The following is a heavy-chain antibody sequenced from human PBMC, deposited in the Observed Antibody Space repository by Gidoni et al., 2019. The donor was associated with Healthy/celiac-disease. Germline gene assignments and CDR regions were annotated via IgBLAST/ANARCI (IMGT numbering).Heavy chain of an antibody. V-gene: IGHV4-30-4*01. Sequence: QVQLQESGPGLVKPSQTLSLTCTVSGGPISRGDYYWSWIRQPPGKGLEWIGYIYYSGSTYYNPSLKSRVTISVDTSKNQFSLKLSSVTAADTAVYYCARDAGDYDYYYYMDVWGKGTTVTVSS. CDR2: IYYSGST. CDR1: GGPISRGDYY. CDR3: ARDAGDYDYYYYMDV. D-gene: IGHD2-21*02. J-gene: IGHJ6*03.